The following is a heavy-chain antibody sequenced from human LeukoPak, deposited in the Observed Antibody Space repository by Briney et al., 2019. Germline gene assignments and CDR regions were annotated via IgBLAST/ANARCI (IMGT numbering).Heavy chain of an antibody. Sequence: GGTLRLSCAASGFTFDTYGMSWVRQAPGKGLEWVSAISGSGGSKYYADSVKGRFTISRDNSKNKLYLQMNSLRAEDTAVYYCAKLLYYYDSSQPYWGQGTLVTVSS. CDR1: GFTFDTYG. D-gene: IGHD3-22*01. J-gene: IGHJ4*02. V-gene: IGHV3-23*01. CDR3: AKLLYYYDSSQPY. CDR2: ISGSGGSK.